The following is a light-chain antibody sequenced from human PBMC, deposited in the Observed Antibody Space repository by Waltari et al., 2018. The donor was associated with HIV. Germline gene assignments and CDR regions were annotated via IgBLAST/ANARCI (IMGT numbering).Light chain of an antibody. Sequence: QSVLTQPPSASGTPGQRVTISCSGRRSNIGSNPVSCYQQLPGTAPKLLISDNNQRPSGVPDRFSGSKSGTSASLAISGLQSEDEGDYYCAAWDDSLDGLFGGGTKLTV. V-gene: IGLV1-44*01. CDR3: AAWDDSLDGL. J-gene: IGLJ2*01. CDR1: RSNIGSNP. CDR2: DNN.